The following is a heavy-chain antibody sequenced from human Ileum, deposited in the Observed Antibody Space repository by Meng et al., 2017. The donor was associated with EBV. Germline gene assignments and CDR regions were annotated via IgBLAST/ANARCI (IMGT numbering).Heavy chain of an antibody. J-gene: IGHJ4*02. CDR2: IDTDGSTT. Sequence: EGQLVDSWGGLVHPGRSLCSCVSAFGFTFINSWMHWLRQAPGKGLVWVSHIDTDGSTTNYAGSVKGRFTISRDNAKNTLSLQMNSLRVEDTAVYYCVRGGLGPWYWGQGTLVTVSS. D-gene: IGHD3/OR15-3a*01. V-gene: IGHV3-74*01. CDR1: GFTFINSW. CDR3: VRGGLGPWY.